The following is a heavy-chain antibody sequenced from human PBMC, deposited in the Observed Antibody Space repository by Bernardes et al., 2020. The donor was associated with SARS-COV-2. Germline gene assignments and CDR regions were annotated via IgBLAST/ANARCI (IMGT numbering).Heavy chain of an antibody. CDR1: GASISSYY. Sequence: SETLSLTCAVSGASISSYYWSWIRQSAGRGLEWIGRIYASGKTDYNPSLKNRVTMSVDTSKNQLSLEVRSVTATDTAVYYRSGSLVIAAGLEGWPGPWGQGTVVTVSS. V-gene: IGHV4-4*07. CDR3: SGSLVIAAGLEGWPGP. CDR2: IYASGKT. J-gene: IGHJ5*02. D-gene: IGHD2-15*01.